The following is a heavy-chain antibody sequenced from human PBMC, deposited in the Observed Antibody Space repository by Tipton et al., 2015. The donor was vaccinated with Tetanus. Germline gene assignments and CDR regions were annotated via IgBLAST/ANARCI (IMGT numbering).Heavy chain of an antibody. Sequence: SLRLSCAASGFTFSNYAINWVRQAPGKGLERVSAMTGTGAGTYYADSVKGRFTISRDNSKNTVYLQMNSLRAEDTAVYYCARRELSWFDPWGQGTLVTVSS. D-gene: IGHD1-7*01. CDR3: ARRELSWFDP. CDR1: GFTFSNYA. J-gene: IGHJ5*02. V-gene: IGHV3-23*01. CDR2: MTGTGAGT.